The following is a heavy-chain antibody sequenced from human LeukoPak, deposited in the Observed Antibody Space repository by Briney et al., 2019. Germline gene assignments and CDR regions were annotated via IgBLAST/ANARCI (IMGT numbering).Heavy chain of an antibody. CDR2: IKRDGIAK. D-gene: IGHD3-10*01. CDR1: GFTSTYYW. V-gene: IGHV3-7*03. J-gene: IGHJ3*02. CDR3: ARARDYGSGKANAFDI. Sequence: PGGSLSFSCAASGFTSTYYWMSWVRPSPGRGLEWVANIKRDGIAKYSVDSVKGGFTISRGNGEKSLYLQMNSLRGEDTAVYYCARARDYGSGKANAFDIWGQGTMVAVSS.